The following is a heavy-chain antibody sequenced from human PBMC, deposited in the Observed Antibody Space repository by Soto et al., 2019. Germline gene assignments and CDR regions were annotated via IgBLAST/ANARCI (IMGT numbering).Heavy chain of an antibody. V-gene: IGHV3-11*05. J-gene: IGHJ5*02. D-gene: IGHD2-15*01. CDR1: GFTFSDYY. CDR2: ISSSSSYT. CDR3: ARDRYCSGGTCLHSSGWFDP. Sequence: GGSLRLSCAASGFTFSDYYMSWIRQAPGKGLEWVSYISSSSSYTNYADSVKGRFTISRDNAKNSLYLQMNSLRAEDTAVYYCARDRYCSGGTCLHSSGWFDPWGQGTLVTVSS.